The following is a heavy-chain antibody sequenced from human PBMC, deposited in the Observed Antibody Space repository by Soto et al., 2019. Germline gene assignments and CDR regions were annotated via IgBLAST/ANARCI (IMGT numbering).Heavy chain of an antibody. CDR3: AKGSYYYGSGSYYNWFDP. Sequence: QVQLVQSGAEVQKPGSSVKVSCKASGGTFSSYAISWVRQAPGQGLEWMGGIIPIFGTANYAQKFQGRVTITADESTSTAYMELSSLRSEDTAVYYCAKGSYYYGSGSYYNWFDPWGQGTLVTVSS. J-gene: IGHJ5*02. CDR2: IIPIFGTA. D-gene: IGHD3-10*01. CDR1: GGTFSSYA. V-gene: IGHV1-69*01.